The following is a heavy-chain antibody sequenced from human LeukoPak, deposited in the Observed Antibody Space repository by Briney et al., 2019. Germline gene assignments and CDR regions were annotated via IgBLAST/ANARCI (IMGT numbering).Heavy chain of an antibody. V-gene: IGHV1-2*02. D-gene: IGHD2-2*01. CDR2: INPHSGGT. CDR1: GYTFTGYY. CDR3: ARDVGEYCSSTNCYASHY. Sequence: ASVKVSCKASGYTFTGYYIHWVRQAPGQGLEWVGWINPHSGGTNYAQKFQGGVTMTRDTSITTAYMEPSSLRSDDTAVYYCARDVGEYCSSTNCYASHYWGQGTLVTVSS. J-gene: IGHJ4*02.